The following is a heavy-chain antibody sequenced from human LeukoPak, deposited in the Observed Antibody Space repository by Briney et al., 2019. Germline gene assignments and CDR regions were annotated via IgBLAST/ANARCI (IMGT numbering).Heavy chain of an antibody. J-gene: IGHJ4*02. CDR2: INPNSGGT. Sequence: ASVQVSCKASGYTFTGYFMHWVRQAPGQGLDWMGWINPNSGGTNYAQKFQGRVTMTRDTSISTVYMELSRLRSDDTAVYYCASSIVYCSSSSCYFNWGQGTLVTVSS. D-gene: IGHD2-2*01. V-gene: IGHV1-2*02. CDR1: GYTFTGYF. CDR3: ASSIVYCSSSSCYFN.